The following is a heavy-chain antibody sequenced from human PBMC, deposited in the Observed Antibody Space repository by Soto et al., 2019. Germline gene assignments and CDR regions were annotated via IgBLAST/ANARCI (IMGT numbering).Heavy chain of an antibody. CDR3: ARLRSGSYYLDYYYMDV. J-gene: IGHJ6*03. CDR2: IKQDGSDK. D-gene: IGHD3-10*01. V-gene: IGHV3-7*01. Sequence: DVQLVESGGGLVQPGGSLRLSCAASGFIFGTYWMSWVRQAPGKGLEWVASIKQDGSDKYYVDSVKGRFTISRDNAKNSLNLQMSSLSAEDTAVYYCARLRSGSYYLDYYYMDVWGKGTTVTVSS. CDR1: GFIFGTYW.